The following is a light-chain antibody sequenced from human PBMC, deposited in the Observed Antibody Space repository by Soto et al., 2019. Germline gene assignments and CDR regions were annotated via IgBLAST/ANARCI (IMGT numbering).Light chain of an antibody. V-gene: IGKV1-5*01. CDR3: QQYKSYSSVT. J-gene: IGKJ5*01. CDR1: ESISNW. Sequence: DIQMTQSPSTLSASVGDRVTITCRATESISNWLAWYQQEPGTAPKLLIFDASSLQSGVPSRFSGRGSGTEFTLTITSLQPDDFATYYCQQYKSYSSVTFGQVTRLEIK. CDR2: DAS.